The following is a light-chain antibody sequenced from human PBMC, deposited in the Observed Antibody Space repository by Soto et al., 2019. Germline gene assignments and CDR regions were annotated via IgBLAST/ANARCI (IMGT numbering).Light chain of an antibody. J-gene: IGKJ5*01. CDR1: QSVNSY. CDR2: DAS. V-gene: IGKV3-11*01. CDR3: RQGGT. Sequence: EIVLTQSPATLSLSPGERATLSCRASQSVNSYLAWYQQKPGQAPRLLIYDASNRATGIPARFSGSGSVKDFTLTISSLEPKDFAVYKCRQGGTFGQGTRLEIK.